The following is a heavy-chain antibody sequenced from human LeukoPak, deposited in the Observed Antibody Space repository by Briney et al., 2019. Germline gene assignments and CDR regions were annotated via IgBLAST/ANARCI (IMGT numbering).Heavy chain of an antibody. CDR1: GYTFSDFS. CDR2: ISSSSSYI. J-gene: IGHJ4*02. Sequence: PGGSLRLSCAASGYTFSDFSVNWVRQAPGKGLEWVSSISSSSSYIYYADSVKGRFTISRDNAKNSLYLQMNSLRAEDTAVYYCARDDGDYVRRFDYWGQGTLVTVSS. CDR3: ARDDGDYVRRFDY. V-gene: IGHV3-21*01. D-gene: IGHD4-17*01.